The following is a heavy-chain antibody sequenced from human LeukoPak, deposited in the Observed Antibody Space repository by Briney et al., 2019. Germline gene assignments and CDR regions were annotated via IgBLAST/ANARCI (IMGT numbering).Heavy chain of an antibody. CDR3: ARLGAPGYYYYGMDV. CDR2: IYPGDSDT. V-gene: IGHV5-51*01. CDR1: GYSFTNYW. J-gene: IGHJ6*02. Sequence: GESLKISCKGSGYSFTNYWIGWVRQMPGKGLEWMGIIYPGDSDTRYSPSFQGQVTISADKSISTAYLQWSSLKASDTAMYYCARLGAPGYYYYGMDVWGQGTTVTVSS. D-gene: IGHD1-26*01.